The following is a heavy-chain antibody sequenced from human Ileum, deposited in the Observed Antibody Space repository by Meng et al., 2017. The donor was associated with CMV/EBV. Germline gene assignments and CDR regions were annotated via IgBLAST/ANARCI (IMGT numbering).Heavy chain of an antibody. Sequence: GESLKISCLASGLDFEIYWMTWVRQAPGKGLEWVANIKKDGSEKNYVESVKGRFTISRDNAKNLLYLEMNSLRVEDTALYYCVGVLTYKFDSSGQLLAYWGQGTLVTVSS. V-gene: IGHV3-7*01. CDR1: GLDFEIYW. CDR3: VGVLTYKFDSSGQLLAY. D-gene: IGHD3-22*01. CDR2: IKKDGSEK. J-gene: IGHJ4*02.